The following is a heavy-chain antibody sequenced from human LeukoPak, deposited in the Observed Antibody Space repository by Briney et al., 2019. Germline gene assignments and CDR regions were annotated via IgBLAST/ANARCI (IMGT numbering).Heavy chain of an antibody. V-gene: IGHV4-34*09. J-gene: IGHJ4*02. CDR3: ARSRGIVATIPGY. CDR1: GGSFSGYY. Sequence: SETLSLTCAVYGGSFSGYYWSWIRQPPGKGLEWIGYIYYSGSTYYNPSLKSRVTISVDTSKNQFSLKLSSVTAADTAVYYCARSRGIVATIPGYWGQGTLVTVSS. D-gene: IGHD5-12*01. CDR2: IYYSGST.